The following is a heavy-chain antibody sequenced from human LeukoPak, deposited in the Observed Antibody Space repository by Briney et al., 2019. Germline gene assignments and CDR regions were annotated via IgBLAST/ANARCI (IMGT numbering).Heavy chain of an antibody. V-gene: IGHV1-18*01. CDR2: IGADNGDT. J-gene: IGHJ2*01. Sequence: GASVKVSCKASGWSFSNHGICWVRQAPGQGLEWMGWIGADNGDTHYAQKPQGRVTMTTDTYTNTAYMDLRGLRSDDTAVYYCARASSPYNWYFDLWGRGTLVTVSS. D-gene: IGHD4-11*01. CDR1: GWSFSNHG. CDR3: ARASSPYNWYFDL.